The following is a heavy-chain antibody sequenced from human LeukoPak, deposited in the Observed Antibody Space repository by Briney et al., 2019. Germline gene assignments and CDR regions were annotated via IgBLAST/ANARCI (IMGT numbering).Heavy chain of an antibody. CDR2: DRYRGTS. V-gene: IGHV4-59*08. CDR1: GGSVSGYY. J-gene: IGHJ4*02. CDR3: ARHAGSSTSWYDY. D-gene: IGHD6-13*01. Sequence: SETLSPTCTVSGGSVSGYYWSWIRQPPGKGLEWIGYDRYRGTSNYNPSLKSRLTTSVDTSKNQFSLKLSSVTAADTPIYYCARHAGSSTSWYDYWGQGILVTVSS.